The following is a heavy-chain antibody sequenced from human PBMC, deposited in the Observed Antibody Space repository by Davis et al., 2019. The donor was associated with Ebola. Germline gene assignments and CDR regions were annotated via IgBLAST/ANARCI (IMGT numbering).Heavy chain of an antibody. CDR1: AYTITSSG. J-gene: IGHJ5*02. D-gene: IGHD5-12*01. Sequence: ASVKVTCKASAYTITSSGISWWLHAPGQRLEWMGWISAYNGNTNYAQKFQGRVTMTTDTSTRTTYMELRSLRSDDTAVYYCAREYPITWCDPWGQGTLVTVSS. CDR3: AREYPITWCDP. V-gene: IGHV1-18*01. CDR2: ISAYNGNT.